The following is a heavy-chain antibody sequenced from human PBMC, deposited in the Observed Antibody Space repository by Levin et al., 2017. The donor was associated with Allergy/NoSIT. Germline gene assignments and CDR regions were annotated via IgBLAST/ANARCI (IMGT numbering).Heavy chain of an antibody. CDR1: GYTFTSYG. CDR3: ARDQNYYGSGRDGWFDP. V-gene: IGHV1-18*01. D-gene: IGHD3-10*01. CDR2: ISAYNGNT. Sequence: PGESLKISCKASGYTFTSYGISWVRQAPGQGLEWMGWISAYNGNTNYAQKLQGRVTMTTDTSTSTAYMELRSLRSDDTAVYYCARDQNYYGSGRDGWFDPWGQGTLVTVSS. J-gene: IGHJ5*02.